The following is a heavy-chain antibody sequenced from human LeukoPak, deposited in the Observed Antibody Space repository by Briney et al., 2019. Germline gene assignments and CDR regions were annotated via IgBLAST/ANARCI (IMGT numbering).Heavy chain of an antibody. Sequence: GESLKISCQGSGYSFTIYWIGWVRQMPGKGLEWMGVIYPGDSDTRYSPSFQGQVTISADKSISTAYLQWSSLKASDTAMYYCARLSYYYDSSGYYRYFDYWGQGTLVTVSS. V-gene: IGHV5-51*01. J-gene: IGHJ4*02. CDR2: IYPGDSDT. CDR1: GYSFTIYW. D-gene: IGHD3-22*01. CDR3: ARLSYYYDSSGYYRYFDY.